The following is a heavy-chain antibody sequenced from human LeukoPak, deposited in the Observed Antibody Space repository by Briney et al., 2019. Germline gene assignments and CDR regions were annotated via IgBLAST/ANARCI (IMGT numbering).Heavy chain of an antibody. D-gene: IGHD2-2*02. CDR2: IIPIFGTA. V-gene: IGHV1-69*13. CDR1: GCTYSSYA. J-gene: IGHJ6*03. Sequence: SVTVSCKATGCTYSSYATNWVRQAPGQALEWMGEIIPIFGTANYEQKYQGRVTITADDSTSTAYMELSSLRSEDTAVYYCARARPYQLLYGSYYYYYMDVWGKGTTVTVSS. CDR3: ARARPYQLLYGSYYYYYMDV.